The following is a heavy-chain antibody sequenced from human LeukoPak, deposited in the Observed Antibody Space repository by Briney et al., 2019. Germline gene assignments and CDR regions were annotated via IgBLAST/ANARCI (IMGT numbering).Heavy chain of an antibody. V-gene: IGHV3-11*01. Sequence: GGSLRLSCAASGFTFSDYYITWIRQAPGKGLEWVSHISSSGRLMQYADSVKGRFTTTRDNAQNFMSLQMNSLKPEDTAVYYCARDTNNGLDVWGRGTTVTVSS. CDR1: GFTFSDYY. D-gene: IGHD1-20*01. CDR3: ARDTNNGLDV. J-gene: IGHJ6*02. CDR2: ISSSGRLM.